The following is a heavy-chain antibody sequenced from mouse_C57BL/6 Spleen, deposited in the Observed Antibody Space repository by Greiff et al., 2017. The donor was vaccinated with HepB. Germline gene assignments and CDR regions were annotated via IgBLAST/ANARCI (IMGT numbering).Heavy chain of an antibody. V-gene: IGHV3-6*01. D-gene: IGHD2-5*01. CDR1: GYSITSGYY. J-gene: IGHJ1*03. CDR2: ISYDGSN. Sequence: EVKLQESGPGLVKPSQSLSLTCSVTGYSITSGYYWNWIRQFPGNKLEWMGYISYDGSNNYNPSLKNRISITRDKSKNQFFLQLNSVTTEDTATYYCARVGDSNRNWYFDVWGTGTTVTVSS. CDR3: ARVGDSNRNWYFDV.